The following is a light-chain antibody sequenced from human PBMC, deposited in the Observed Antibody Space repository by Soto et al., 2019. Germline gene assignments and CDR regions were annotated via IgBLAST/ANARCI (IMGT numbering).Light chain of an antibody. J-gene: IGLJ3*02. Sequence: QSVLTQPASVSGSPEQSITISCTGTSSDVGTYNFVSWYQQHPGEVPKIMIYEDSKRPSGVSNRFSGSKSGNTASLTISGLQAEDEADYYCCSYAGGSTWVFGGGTKVTVL. CDR2: EDS. CDR1: SSDVGTYNF. V-gene: IGLV2-23*01. CDR3: CSYAGGSTWV.